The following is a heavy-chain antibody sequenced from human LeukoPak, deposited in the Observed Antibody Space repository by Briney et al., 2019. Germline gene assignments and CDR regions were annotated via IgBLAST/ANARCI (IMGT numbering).Heavy chain of an antibody. Sequence: GGSLRLSRAASGFTFSNAWMSWGRQAPGKGLEWVGRIQTITDGGTTDYAAPVRGRFTISRDDSKNTLYLQMNSLKTEDTAVYYCTSTLGYWGQGTLVIVSS. CDR2: IQTITDGGTT. CDR3: TSTLGY. V-gene: IGHV3-15*01. J-gene: IGHJ4*02. CDR1: GFTFSNAW. D-gene: IGHD3-16*01.